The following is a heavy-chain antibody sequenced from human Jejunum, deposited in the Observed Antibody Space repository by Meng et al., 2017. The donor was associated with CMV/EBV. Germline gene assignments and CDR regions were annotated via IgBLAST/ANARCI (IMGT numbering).Heavy chain of an antibody. CDR2: IKQDGGEK. Sequence: VRQAPGKGLEWVANIKQDGGEKNYVDSVKGRFSISRDNDKNSLYLQMNSLRAEDTAVYYCARGSYDFWSGYHDFWRGYLPYGMDVWGQGTTVTVSS. J-gene: IGHJ6*02. CDR3: ARGSYDFWSGYHDFWRGYLPYGMDV. V-gene: IGHV3-7*01. D-gene: IGHD3-3*01.